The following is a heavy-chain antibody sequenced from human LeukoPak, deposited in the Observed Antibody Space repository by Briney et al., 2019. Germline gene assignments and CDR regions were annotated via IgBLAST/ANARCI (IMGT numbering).Heavy chain of an antibody. CDR1: GYTFTSCY. CDR3: ARDAALADMGRVNFDY. V-gene: IGHV1-46*01. J-gene: IGHJ4*02. Sequence: ASVKVSCKASGYTFTSCYMHWVRQAPGQGLEWMGIINPSGGGTSYAQKFQGRVTMTRDTSTSTVYMELSSLISEDTAVYYCARDAALADMGRVNFDYWGQGTLVTVSS. CDR2: INPSGGGT. D-gene: IGHD2-15*01.